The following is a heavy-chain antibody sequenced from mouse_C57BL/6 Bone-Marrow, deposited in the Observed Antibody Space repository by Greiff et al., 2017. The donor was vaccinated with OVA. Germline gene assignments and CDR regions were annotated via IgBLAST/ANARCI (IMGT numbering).Heavy chain of an antibody. Sequence: QVQLKESGAELVKPGASVKISCKASGYAFSSYWMNWVKQRPGKGLEWIGQIYPGDGDTNYNGKFKGKATLTADKSSSTAYMQLSSLTSEDSAVYFCAREVLRYAMDYWGQGTSVTVSS. V-gene: IGHV1-80*01. CDR2: IYPGDGDT. J-gene: IGHJ4*01. D-gene: IGHD1-1*01. CDR3: AREVLRYAMDY. CDR1: GYAFSSYW.